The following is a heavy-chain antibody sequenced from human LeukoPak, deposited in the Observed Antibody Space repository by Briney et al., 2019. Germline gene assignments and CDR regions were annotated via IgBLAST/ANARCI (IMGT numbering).Heavy chain of an antibody. V-gene: IGHV3-43*01. CDR1: GFTFHDHT. CDR2: ITWDGDVT. CDR3: ATSRSLDY. J-gene: IGHJ4*02. Sequence: GGSLRLSCAASGFTFHDHTMHWVRQGPGKRLEWVALITWDGDVTHYADSVKGRFTISRDNAKNSLYLQMNSLRAEDTAVYYCATSRSLDYWGQGTLVTVSS.